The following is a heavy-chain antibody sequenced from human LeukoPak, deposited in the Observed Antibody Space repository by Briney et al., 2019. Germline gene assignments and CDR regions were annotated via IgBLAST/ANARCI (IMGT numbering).Heavy chain of an antibody. CDR3: AKDTRPIAVAGAYDKAPDY. CDR1: GFTFDDYA. Sequence: PGRSLRLSCAASGFTFDDYAMHWVRQAPGKGLEWVSGISWNSGSIGYADSVKGRFTISRDNSKNRLYLQMNILRAEDTAVYYCAKDTRPIAVAGAYDKAPDYWGQGTLVTVSS. J-gene: IGHJ4*02. CDR2: ISWNSGSI. V-gene: IGHV3-9*01. D-gene: IGHD6-19*01.